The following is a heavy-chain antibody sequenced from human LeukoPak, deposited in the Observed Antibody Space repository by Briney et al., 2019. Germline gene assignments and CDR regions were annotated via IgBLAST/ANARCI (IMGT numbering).Heavy chain of an antibody. Sequence: GGSLRLSCAASGFTFSSYSMDWVRQAPGKGLEWVSSISSSSSYIYYADSVKGRFTISRDNAKNSLYLQMNSLRAKDTAVYYCAGGIAAASDYWGQGTLVTVSS. CDR2: ISSSSSYI. D-gene: IGHD6-13*01. J-gene: IGHJ4*02. CDR1: GFTFSSYS. CDR3: AGGIAAASDY. V-gene: IGHV3-21*01.